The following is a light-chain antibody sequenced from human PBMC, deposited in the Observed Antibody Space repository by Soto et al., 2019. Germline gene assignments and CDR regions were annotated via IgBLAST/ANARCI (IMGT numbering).Light chain of an antibody. CDR2: AAS. CDR1: QGIRNE. CDR3: LQDHDDSWT. Sequence: AIQMSKSPSSLSASVGDRVTITCRASQGIRNELSWFQQRPGNAPTLLISAASRLQSGVPSRFRGSRSGTEFTLTVSSLQPEDFATYYCLQDHDDSWTFGQGTKVDIK. V-gene: IGKV1-6*01. J-gene: IGKJ1*01.